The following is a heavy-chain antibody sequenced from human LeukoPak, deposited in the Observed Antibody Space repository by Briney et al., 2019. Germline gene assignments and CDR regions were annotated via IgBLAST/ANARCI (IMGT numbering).Heavy chain of an antibody. V-gene: IGHV3-7*01. J-gene: IGHJ4*02. CDR2: IKHDGSEK. D-gene: IGHD6-6*01. CDR3: ARMRGSSTRSFDY. Sequence: PGGSLRLSCAASGFTFSSYWMNWVRQAPGKGLEWVANIKHDGSEKYYVDSVKGRFTISRDNAKNSLYLQMNSLRAEDTAVYYCARMRGSSTRSFDYWGQGTLVIVSS. CDR1: GFTFSSYW.